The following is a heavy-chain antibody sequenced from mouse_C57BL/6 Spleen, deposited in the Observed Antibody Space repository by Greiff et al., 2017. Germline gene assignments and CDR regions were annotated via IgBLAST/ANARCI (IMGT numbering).Heavy chain of an antibody. J-gene: IGHJ2*01. CDR2: IDPEDGET. CDR1: GFNIKDYY. Sequence: EVKLLESGAELVKPGASVKLSCTASGFNIKDYYMHWVKQRTEQGLEWIGRIDPEDGETKYAPKFQGKATITADTSSNPAYLQLSSLTSEDTAVYYCASYYYGSSYAFDYWGQGTTLTVSS. CDR3: ASYYYGSSYAFDY. V-gene: IGHV14-2*01. D-gene: IGHD1-1*01.